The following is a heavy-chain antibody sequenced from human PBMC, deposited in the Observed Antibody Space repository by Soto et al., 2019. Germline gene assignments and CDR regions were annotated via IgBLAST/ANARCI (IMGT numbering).Heavy chain of an antibody. CDR1: GFTFDDYA. CDR2: ISWNSGSI. V-gene: IGHV3-9*01. D-gene: IGHD2-15*01. J-gene: IGHJ4*02. Sequence: EVQLVESGGGLVQPGRSLRLSCAASGFTFDDYAMHWVRQAPGKGLEWVSGISWNSGSIGYADSVKGRFTISTDNAKNSLYLQMNSLRAEDTALYYCAKGVAAWGFFDYWGQGTLVTVSS. CDR3: AKGVAAWGFFDY.